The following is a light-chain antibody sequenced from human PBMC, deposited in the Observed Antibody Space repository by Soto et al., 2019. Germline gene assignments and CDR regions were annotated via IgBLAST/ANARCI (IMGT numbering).Light chain of an antibody. CDR1: QSTSSW. CDR3: QQYNTYSGT. V-gene: IGKV1-5*01. J-gene: IGKJ1*01. Sequence: DIQMTQSPSTLPASVGDTVTITCRASQSTSSWLAWYQQKPGKAPKVLIYDVSSLESGVPSRFSGSGSGTEFTLTINSLQPDDFATYYCQQYNTYSGTFGPGTKVEIK. CDR2: DVS.